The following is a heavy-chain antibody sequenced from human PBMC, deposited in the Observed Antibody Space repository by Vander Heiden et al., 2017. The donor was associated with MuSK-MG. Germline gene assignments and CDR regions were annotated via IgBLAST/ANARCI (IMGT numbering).Heavy chain of an antibody. V-gene: IGHV4-34*01. J-gene: IGHJ5*02. CDR2: IKHSART. CDR3: ARARNGAAAGYGRQHRLDP. CDR1: GGSFTAYY. D-gene: IGHD6-13*01. Sequence: QVQLQQWGAGLLKPSDTLSLTCAVYGGSFTAYYSSWIRPPPGKGLEWIGEIKHSARTNYNPSLKSRVSISVDTCKNQFSLKLSSVTGADTAVYYCARARNGAAAGYGRQHRLDPWGHGTLVTLSS.